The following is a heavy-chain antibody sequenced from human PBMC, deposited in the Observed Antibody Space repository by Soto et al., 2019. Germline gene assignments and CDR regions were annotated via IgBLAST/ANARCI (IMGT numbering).Heavy chain of an antibody. Sequence: SETLSLTCTVSGGSISSYYWSWIRQPPGKGLEWIGYIYYSGSTNYNPSLKSRVTISVDTSKNQFSLKLSSVTAADTAVYYCARQYRSADIVVVVAATSAFDIWGQGTMVTVSS. V-gene: IGHV4-59*08. CDR1: GGSISSYY. D-gene: IGHD2-15*01. CDR3: ARQYRSADIVVVVAATSAFDI. CDR2: IYYSGST. J-gene: IGHJ3*02.